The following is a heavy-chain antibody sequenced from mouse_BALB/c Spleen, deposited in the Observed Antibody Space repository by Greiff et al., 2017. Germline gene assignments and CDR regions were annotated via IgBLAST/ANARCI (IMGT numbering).Heavy chain of an antibody. CDR3: ARHGKPYSWFAY. J-gene: IGHJ3*01. CDR1: GFAFSSYD. Sequence: EVKVVESGGGLVKPGGSLKLSCAASGFAFSSYDMSWVRQTPEKRLEWVAYISSGGGSTYYPDTVKGRFTISRDNAKNTLYLQMSSLKSEDTAMYYCARHGKPYSWFAYWGQGTLVTVSA. V-gene: IGHV5-12-1*01. CDR2: ISSGGGST.